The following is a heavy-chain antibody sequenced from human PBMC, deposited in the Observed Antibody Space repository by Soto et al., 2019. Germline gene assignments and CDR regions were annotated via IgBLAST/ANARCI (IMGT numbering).Heavy chain of an antibody. J-gene: IGHJ6*02. CDR1: GYTFTGYA. CDR3: ARDVRGYGTEDYYYYGMDV. Sequence: ASVKVSCKASGYTFTGYAVHWVRQAPGQRLEWMGWINAGNGNTKYSQKFQGRVTITRDTSASTAYMELSSLRSEDTAVYFCARDVRGYGTEDYYYYGMDVWGQGTTVTVSS. CDR2: INAGNGNT. V-gene: IGHV1-3*01. D-gene: IGHD5-18*01.